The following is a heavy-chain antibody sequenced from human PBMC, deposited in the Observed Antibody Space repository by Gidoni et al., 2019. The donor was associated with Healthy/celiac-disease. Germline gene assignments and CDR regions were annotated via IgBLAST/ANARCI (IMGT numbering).Heavy chain of an antibody. J-gene: IGHJ4*02. CDR2: IYYSGST. D-gene: IGHD1-1*01. V-gene: IGHV4-39*01. CDR3: ARHPRVGTTPSDY. CDR1: GGSISSSSYY. Sequence: QLQLQESGPGLVKPSETLSLTCTVSGGSISSSSYYWGWIRQPPGKGLEWIGRIYYSGSTYYNPSLKSRVTISVDTSKNQFSLKLSSVTAADTAVYYCARHPRVGTTPSDYWGQGTLVTVSS.